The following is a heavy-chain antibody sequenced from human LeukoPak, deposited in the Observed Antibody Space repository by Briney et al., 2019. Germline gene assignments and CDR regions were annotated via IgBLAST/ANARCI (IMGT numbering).Heavy chain of an antibody. D-gene: IGHD6-19*01. J-gene: IGHJ4*02. CDR3: AKDHRWLVDY. CDR1: GFTFGTYS. Sequence: PGRSLRHSCAASGFTFGTYSMHWVRQAPGKGLEWVAIISSAGTIINYADSVKGRFSISRDNSKNTLYLQMDSLRVEDTAVYYCAKDHRWLVDYWGQGSLVTVSS. V-gene: IGHV3-30-3*01. CDR2: ISSAGTII.